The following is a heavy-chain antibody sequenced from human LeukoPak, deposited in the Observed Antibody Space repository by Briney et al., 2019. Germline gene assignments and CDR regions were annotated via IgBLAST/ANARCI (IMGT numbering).Heavy chain of an antibody. D-gene: IGHD2-2*01. CDR2: ISSSSSYI. CDR1: GFTVSSNY. Sequence: GGSLRLSCAASGFTVSSNYMNWVRQAPGKGLEWVSSISSSSSYIYYADSVKGRFTISRDNAKNSLYLQMNSLRAEDTAVYYCARVGSSDAFDIWGQGTMVTVSS. CDR3: ARVGSSDAFDI. V-gene: IGHV3-21*01. J-gene: IGHJ3*02.